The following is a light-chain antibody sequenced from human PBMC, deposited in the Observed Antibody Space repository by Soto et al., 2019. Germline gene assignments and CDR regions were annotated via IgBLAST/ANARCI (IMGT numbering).Light chain of an antibody. V-gene: IGLV2-14*01. J-gene: IGLJ2*01. CDR2: EVS. Sequence: QSALTQPASVSGSPGQSIAISCTGTSSDVGGYNFVSWYQQHPGKAPKLLIYEVSNRPSGVSNRFSGSKSGNTASLTISGLQAEDEADYFCNSSTINNTVLFGGGTKLTVL. CDR3: NSSTINNTVL. CDR1: SSDVGGYNF.